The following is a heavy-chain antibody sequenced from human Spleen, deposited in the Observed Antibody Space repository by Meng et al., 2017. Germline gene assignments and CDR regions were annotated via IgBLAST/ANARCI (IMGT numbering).Heavy chain of an antibody. CDR3: ARGGPEYCGADCPGLYFDY. D-gene: IGHD2-21*02. V-gene: IGHV4-31*01. CDR2: IYYSGST. Sequence: QGPLQESGPGLVKPSPTPSLTCTVSGDSISHGGYFWSWIRHHPGKGLEWIGYIYYSGSTYYNPSLKSLLTISIDTSKNQFSLKLTSVTVADTAVYYCARGGPEYCGADCPGLYFDYWGQGALVTVSS. J-gene: IGHJ4*02. CDR1: GDSISHGGYF.